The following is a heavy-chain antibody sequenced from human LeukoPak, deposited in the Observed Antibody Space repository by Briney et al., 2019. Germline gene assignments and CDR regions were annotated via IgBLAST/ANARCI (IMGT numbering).Heavy chain of an antibody. CDR3: AELGITMIGGV. Sequence: GGSLRLSCAASGFTVSSNYMSWVRQAPGKGLEWVSVIYSGGSTYYADTVKGRFTISRDNAKNSLYLQMNSLRAEDTAVYYCAELGITMIGGVWGKGTTVTISS. CDR1: GFTVSSNY. D-gene: IGHD3-10*02. J-gene: IGHJ6*04. V-gene: IGHV3-53*01. CDR2: IYSGGST.